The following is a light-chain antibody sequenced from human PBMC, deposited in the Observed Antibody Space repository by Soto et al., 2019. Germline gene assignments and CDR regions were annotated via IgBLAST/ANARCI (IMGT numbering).Light chain of an antibody. CDR2: GAS. CDR3: QQYGSSPPT. Sequence: EIVLTQAPGTRSLSPGGRPTLYCRASQSVSSSYLAWYQQKPGQAPRLLIYGASSRATGIPDRFSGSGSGTDFTLTISRLEPEDFAVYYCQQYGSSPPTFGPGTKVDIK. J-gene: IGKJ3*01. V-gene: IGKV3-20*01. CDR1: QSVSSSY.